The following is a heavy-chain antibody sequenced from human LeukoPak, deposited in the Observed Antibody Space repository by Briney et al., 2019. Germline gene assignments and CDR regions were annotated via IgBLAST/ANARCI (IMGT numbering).Heavy chain of an antibody. V-gene: IGHV3-7*05. Sequence: PGGSLRLSCAASGFPFSRYWLSWVREGPGEGLEWVANIKQDGSEKYYVDSVKGRFPISRDNAKNSLYLQMNSLRVEDTAVYSCARGWELDPWGQGTLVTVSS. J-gene: IGHJ5*02. CDR3: ARGWELDP. CDR1: GFPFSRYW. D-gene: IGHD1-26*01. CDR2: IKQDGSEK.